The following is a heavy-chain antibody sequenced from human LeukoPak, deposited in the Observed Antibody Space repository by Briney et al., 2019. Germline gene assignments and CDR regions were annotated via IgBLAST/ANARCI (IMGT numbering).Heavy chain of an antibody. CDR3: ARSGGRYSVYDYFDY. V-gene: IGHV3-23*01. D-gene: IGHD5/OR15-5a*01. J-gene: IGHJ4*02. Sequence: GGSLRLSCATSGFTFNSYAMTWVRQAPGMGLERVSGISAGGGSTYYADSVKGRFTMSRDNSKDTVYLQMSSLRAEDTAVYYCARSGGRYSVYDYFDYWGQGTLVTVSS. CDR1: GFTFNSYA. CDR2: ISAGGGST.